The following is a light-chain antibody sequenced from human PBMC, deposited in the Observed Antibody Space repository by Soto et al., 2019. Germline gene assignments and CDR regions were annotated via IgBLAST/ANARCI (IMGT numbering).Light chain of an antibody. CDR3: QKYNDWPRT. Sequence: EIVLTQSPATLSVSPGESVTLSCRASQLFSSNLAWYQRRPGQAPGLLIYGSSTRATGVSVRFSGSASGTEFTLTISSLQSEDFRVYYSQKYNDWPRTFGQGTRLEIK. CDR1: QLFSSN. V-gene: IGKV3-15*01. CDR2: GSS. J-gene: IGKJ5*01.